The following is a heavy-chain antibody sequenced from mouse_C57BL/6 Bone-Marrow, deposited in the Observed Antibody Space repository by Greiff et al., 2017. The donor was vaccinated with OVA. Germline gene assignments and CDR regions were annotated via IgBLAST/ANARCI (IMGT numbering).Heavy chain of an antibody. J-gene: IGHJ4*01. Sequence: EVQVVESGGGLVKPGGSLKLSCAASGFAFSSYAMSWVRQTPEKRLEWVATISDGGSYTYYPDNVKGRFTISRDNAKNNLYLQMSHLKSEDTAMYYCAREGLRYAMDDWGQGTSVTVAS. CDR2: ISDGGSYT. CDR1: GFAFSSYA. D-gene: IGHD2-2*01. V-gene: IGHV5-4*01. CDR3: AREGLRYAMDD.